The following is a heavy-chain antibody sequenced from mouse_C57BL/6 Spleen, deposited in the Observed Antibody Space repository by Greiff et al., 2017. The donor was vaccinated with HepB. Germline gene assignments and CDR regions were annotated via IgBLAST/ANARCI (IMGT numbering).Heavy chain of an antibody. D-gene: IGHD2-3*01. J-gene: IGHJ1*03. V-gene: IGHV1-20*01. Sequence: VQLKQSGPELVKPGDSVKISCKASGYSFTGYFMNWVMQSHGKSLEWIGRINPYNGDTFYNQKFKGKATLTVDKSSSTAHMELRSLTSEDSAVYYCARSDGYYWYFDVWGTGTTVTVSS. CDR1: GYSFTGYF. CDR3: ARSDGYYWYFDV. CDR2: INPYNGDT.